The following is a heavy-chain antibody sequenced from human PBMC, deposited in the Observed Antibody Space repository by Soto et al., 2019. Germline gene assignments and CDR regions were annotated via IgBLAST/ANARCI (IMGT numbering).Heavy chain of an antibody. CDR1: GFTFGDYA. D-gene: IGHD6-13*01. J-gene: IGHJ6*02. Sequence: GGSLRLSCTTSGFTFGDYAMCWFRQAPGKGLEWVGVVRSKAYGGTTDYAASVKGRFDISRDDSKSVAYLQMNSVTTEDTAVYFCARYTYTSRYSYYGMDVWGQGATVTVSS. V-gene: IGHV3-49*03. CDR2: VRSKAYGGTT. CDR3: ARYTYTSRYSYYGMDV.